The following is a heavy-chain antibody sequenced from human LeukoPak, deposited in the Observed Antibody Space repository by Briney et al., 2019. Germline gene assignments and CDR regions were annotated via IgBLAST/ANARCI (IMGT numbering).Heavy chain of an antibody. CDR3: ARNGDYDSSGYYDAFDI. CDR1: GFTFSSYA. CDR2: ISYDESNK. J-gene: IGHJ3*02. Sequence: PGRSLRLSCAASGFTFSSYAMHWVRQAPGKGLEWVAVISYDESNKYYADSVKGRFTISRDNSKNTLYLQMNSLRAEDTAVYYCARNGDYDSSGYYDAFDIWGQGTMVTVSS. D-gene: IGHD3-22*01. V-gene: IGHV3-30-3*01.